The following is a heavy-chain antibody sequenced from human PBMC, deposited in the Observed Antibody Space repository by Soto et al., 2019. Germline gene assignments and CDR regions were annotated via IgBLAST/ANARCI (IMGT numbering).Heavy chain of an antibody. CDR2: IIPIFGTA. J-gene: IGHJ4*02. Sequence: QVQLVQSGAEVKKPGSSVKVSCKASGGTFSSYSINWVRQAPGQGLEWMGEIIPIFGTANYAQKFRGGVTITADASTSTAYMELSRLRSEDTAVYSCARDGGRHSGGIDYWGQGTLVTVSS. CDR1: GGTFSSYS. CDR3: ARDGGRHSGGIDY. D-gene: IGHD1-26*01. V-gene: IGHV1-69*01.